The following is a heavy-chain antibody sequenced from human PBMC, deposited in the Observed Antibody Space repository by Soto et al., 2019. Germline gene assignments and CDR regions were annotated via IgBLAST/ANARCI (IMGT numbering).Heavy chain of an antibody. Sequence: QVQLVQSGAEVKKPGASVKVSCKASGYTFTSYAMHWVRQAPGQRLEWMGWINAGNGNTKYSQKFQGRVTITRDTSSSTAYMELSSLRSEDTAVYYCARGVGSGLSDYWGQGTLVTVSS. J-gene: IGHJ4*02. D-gene: IGHD1-26*01. CDR3: ARGVGSGLSDY. CDR1: GYTFTSYA. CDR2: INAGNGNT. V-gene: IGHV1-3*01.